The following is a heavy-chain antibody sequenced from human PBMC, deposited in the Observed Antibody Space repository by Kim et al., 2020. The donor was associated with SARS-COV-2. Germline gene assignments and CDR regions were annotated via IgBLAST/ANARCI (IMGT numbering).Heavy chain of an antibody. CDR3: ARPNCSGGSCPQIYYYYGMDV. Sequence: SVKVSCKASGGTFSSYAISWVRQAPGQGLEWMGGIIPIFGTANYAQKFQGRVTITADESTSTAYMELSSLRSEDTAVYYCARPNCSGGSCPQIYYYYGMDVWGQGTTVTVSS. J-gene: IGHJ6*02. V-gene: IGHV1-69*13. D-gene: IGHD2-15*01. CDR2: IIPIFGTA. CDR1: GGTFSSYA.